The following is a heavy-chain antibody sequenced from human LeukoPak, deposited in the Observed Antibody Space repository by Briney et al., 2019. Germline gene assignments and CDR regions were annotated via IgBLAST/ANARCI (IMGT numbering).Heavy chain of an antibody. V-gene: IGHV3-23*01. Sequence: GGSLRLSCTASGFSFNSYAMNWVRQAPGKGLEWVASIIGPGGDTYHAGSVRGRFTISRDNSKNTLYLQMSHLRVEDTALYYCAKAAAERCASIKCYPFDSWGQGTLVAVSS. CDR3: AKAAAERCASIKCYPFDS. J-gene: IGHJ4*02. CDR2: IIGPGGDT. CDR1: GFSFNSYA. D-gene: IGHD1-1*01.